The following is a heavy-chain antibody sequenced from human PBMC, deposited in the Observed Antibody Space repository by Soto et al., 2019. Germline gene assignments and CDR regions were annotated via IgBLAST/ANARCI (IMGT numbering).Heavy chain of an antibody. CDR2: IYYSGST. V-gene: IGHV4-59*08. J-gene: IGHJ5*02. CDR3: ATSLYYYDSSGYRGGWFDP. D-gene: IGHD3-22*01. Sequence: PSETLSLTCTVSGGSISSYYWSWIRQPPGKGLEWIGYIYYSGSTNYNPSLKSRVTISVDTSKNQFSLKLGSVTAADTAVYYCATSLYYYDSSGYRGGWFDPWGQGTLATVSS. CDR1: GGSISSYY.